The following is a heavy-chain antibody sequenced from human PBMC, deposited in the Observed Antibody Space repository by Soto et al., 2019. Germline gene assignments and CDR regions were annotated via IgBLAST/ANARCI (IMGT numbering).Heavy chain of an antibody. D-gene: IGHD3-3*01. V-gene: IGHV3-7*01. CDR2: IKREGGEK. CDR1: GFTSNTYW. CDR3: ARDRSLIFAVPPYGMDV. Sequence: GGSLRLSCAASGFTSNTYWINWVSQAPGKGLEWVANIKREGGEKNYVDSVEGRFTISRDNARDSLYMHMNSLRAEDSAVYYCARDRSLIFAVPPYGMDVWGQGTTVTVSS. J-gene: IGHJ6*02.